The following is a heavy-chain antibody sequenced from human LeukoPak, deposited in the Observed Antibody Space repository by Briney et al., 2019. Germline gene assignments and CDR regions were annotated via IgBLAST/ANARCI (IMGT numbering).Heavy chain of an antibody. Sequence: ASVKVSCKASGYTFTSYGISWVRQAPGQGLEWMGWISAYNGNTNYAQKLQGRVTMTTDTSTSTAYMELRSLRSDDTAVYYCARAAIAYDSSGYYYYRGQGTLVTVSS. V-gene: IGHV1-18*01. CDR3: ARAAIAYDSSGYYYY. J-gene: IGHJ4*02. D-gene: IGHD3-22*01. CDR1: GYTFTSYG. CDR2: ISAYNGNT.